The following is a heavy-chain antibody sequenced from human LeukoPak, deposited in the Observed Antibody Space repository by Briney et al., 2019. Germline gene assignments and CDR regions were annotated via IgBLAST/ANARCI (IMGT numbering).Heavy chain of an antibody. J-gene: IGHJ4*02. CDR1: GGSISSYY. V-gene: IGHV4-4*07. Sequence: PSETLSLTCTVSGGSISSYYWSWIRQPAGKGLEWIGRIYTSGSTNYNPSLKSRVTISVDTSKNQFSLKLSSVTAADTAVYYCARGGYSSSWRPPIDYWGQGTLVTASS. D-gene: IGHD6-13*01. CDR2: IYTSGST. CDR3: ARGGYSSSWRPPIDY.